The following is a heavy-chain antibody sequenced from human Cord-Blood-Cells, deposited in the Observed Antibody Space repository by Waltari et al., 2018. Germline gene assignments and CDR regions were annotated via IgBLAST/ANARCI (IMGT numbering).Heavy chain of an antibody. CDR1: GYTFTSYD. J-gene: IGHJ3*02. Sequence: QVQLVQSGAEVKKPGASVKVSCKASGYTFTSYDINWVRQDTGQGLEWMGWMNPNRGNTGYAQKFQGRVTMTRNTSISTAYMELSSLRSEDTAVYYCARAVRWYDAFDIWGQGTMVTVSS. CDR3: ARAVRWYDAFDI. D-gene: IGHD2-15*01. CDR2: MNPNRGNT. V-gene: IGHV1-8*01.